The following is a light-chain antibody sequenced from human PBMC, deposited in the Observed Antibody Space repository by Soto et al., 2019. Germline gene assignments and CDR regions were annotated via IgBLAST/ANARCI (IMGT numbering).Light chain of an antibody. V-gene: IGKV1-39*01. CDR2: AAS. CDR1: QSISSY. CDR3: QQSYSTPLT. Sequence: DIQMTQSPSSLSASVGDRVTITCRASQSISSYLNWYQQKPGKAPKLLIYAASSLQSGFPSRFSGSGSGTDFTLTISSLQPEDFATYYGQQSYSTPLTFGGGTQVEIK. J-gene: IGKJ4*01.